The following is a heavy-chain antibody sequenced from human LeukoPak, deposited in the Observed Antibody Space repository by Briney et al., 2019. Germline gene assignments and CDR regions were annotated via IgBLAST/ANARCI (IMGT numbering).Heavy chain of an antibody. CDR1: GFTFSSYW. D-gene: IGHD1-20*01. J-gene: IGHJ4*02. Sequence: GGSLRLFCAASGFTFSSYWMHWVRQAPGKGLVWVSRINSDGSSTSYADSVKGRFTISRDNAKNTLYLQMNSLRAEDTAVYYCAIDFNWNQLDYWGQGTLVTVSS. CDR2: INSDGSST. V-gene: IGHV3-74*01. CDR3: AIDFNWNQLDY.